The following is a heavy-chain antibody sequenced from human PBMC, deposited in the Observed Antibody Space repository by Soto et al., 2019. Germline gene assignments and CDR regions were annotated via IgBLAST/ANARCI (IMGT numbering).Heavy chain of an antibody. J-gene: IGHJ3*02. Sequence: QLQLQESGPGLVKPSETLSLTCTVSGGSISSSSYYWGWIRQPPGKGLEWIGSIYYSGSTYYNPSLKSRVTISVDTSKNQFSLKLSSVTAADTAVYYCARWFGELSGDIWGQGTMDTVSS. CDR3: ARWFGELSGDI. CDR1: GGSISSSSYY. CDR2: IYYSGST. D-gene: IGHD3-10*01. V-gene: IGHV4-39*01.